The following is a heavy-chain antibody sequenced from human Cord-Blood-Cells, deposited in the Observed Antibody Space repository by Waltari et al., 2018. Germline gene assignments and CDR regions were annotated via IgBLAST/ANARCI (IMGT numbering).Heavy chain of an antibody. J-gene: IGHJ4*02. D-gene: IGHD6-13*01. CDR3: ARDRDSSSWFDY. Sequence: EVQLVESGGGLVKPGGSLRLSWAASGFTFSSYNMNWVRKAPGKGLEWVSSISSSSSYIYYADSVKGRFTISRDNAKNSLYLQMNSLRAEDTAVYYCARDRDSSSWFDYWGQGTLVTVSS. CDR1: GFTFSSYN. CDR2: ISSSSSYI. V-gene: IGHV3-21*01.